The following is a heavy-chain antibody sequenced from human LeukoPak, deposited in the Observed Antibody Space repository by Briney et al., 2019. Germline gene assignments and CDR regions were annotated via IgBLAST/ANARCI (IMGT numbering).Heavy chain of an antibody. Sequence: GGSLRLSCAASGFTFSSYSMNWVRQAPGKGLEWVLSISSSSSTIYYADSVKGRFTVSRDNAKNSLYLQMNSLRAEDTAVYYCARGPRAIAAALGAVGYYGMDVWGQGTTVTVSS. CDR3: ARGPRAIAAALGAVGYYGMDV. CDR2: ISSSSSTI. CDR1: GFTFSSYS. V-gene: IGHV3-48*04. J-gene: IGHJ6*02. D-gene: IGHD6-13*01.